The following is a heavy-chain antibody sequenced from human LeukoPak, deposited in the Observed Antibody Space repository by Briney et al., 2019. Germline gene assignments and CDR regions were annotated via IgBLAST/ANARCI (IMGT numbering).Heavy chain of an antibody. Sequence: VASVKVSCKASGGTFSSYAISWVRQAPGQGLEWMGGIIPIFGTANYAQKFQGRVTITADDSTSTAYMELSSLRSEDTAVYYCASLIGYCSGGSCFKTAVPNDYWGQGTLVTVSS. CDR3: ASLIGYCSGGSCFKTAVPNDY. CDR1: GGTFSSYA. J-gene: IGHJ4*02. D-gene: IGHD2-15*01. CDR2: IIPIFGTA. V-gene: IGHV1-69*01.